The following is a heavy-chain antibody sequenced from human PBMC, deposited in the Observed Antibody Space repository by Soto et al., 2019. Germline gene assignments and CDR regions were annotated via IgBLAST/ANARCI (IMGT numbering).Heavy chain of an antibody. V-gene: IGHV4-31*03. CDR3: ARDRKYYDSSGYRDNWFDH. Sequence: TLSLTCTVAGCSISSGGYYWSWIRQHPGKGLEWIGYIYYSGSTYYNPSLKSRVTISVDTSKNQFSLKLSSVTAADTAVYYCARDRKYYDSSGYRDNWFDHWGQGTLVTVSS. CDR1: GCSISSGGYY. J-gene: IGHJ5*02. CDR2: IYYSGST. D-gene: IGHD3-22*01.